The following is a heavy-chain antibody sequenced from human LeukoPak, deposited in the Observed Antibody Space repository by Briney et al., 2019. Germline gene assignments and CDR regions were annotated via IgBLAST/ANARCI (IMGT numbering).Heavy chain of an antibody. CDR1: GYTFTNYY. J-gene: IGHJ4*02. CDR2: INPSGGST. V-gene: IGHV1-46*01. D-gene: IGHD2-2*01. CDR3: ARGRYCSSTSCLNYFDY. Sequence: ASVKVSCKASGYTFTNYYMHWVRQAPGQGLEWMGIINPSGGSTSYAQKFQGRVTMTRDTSTSTVYMELSSLRSEDTAVYYCARGRYCSSTSCLNYFDYWGQGTLVTVSS.